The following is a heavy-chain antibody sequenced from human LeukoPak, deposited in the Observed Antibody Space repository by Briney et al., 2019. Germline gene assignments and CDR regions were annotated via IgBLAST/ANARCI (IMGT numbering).Heavy chain of an antibody. V-gene: IGHV1-2*02. D-gene: IGHD5-24*01. CDR1: GYTFTGYY. CDR2: INPNSGGT. Sequence: ASVKVSCKASGYTFTGYYMHWVRQAPGQGLEWMGWINPNSGGTNYAQKFQGRVTMTRDTSISTAYMELSRLRSEDTAVYYCAREWGDGYKPPPGYWGQGTLVTVSS. CDR3: AREWGDGYKPPPGY. J-gene: IGHJ4*02.